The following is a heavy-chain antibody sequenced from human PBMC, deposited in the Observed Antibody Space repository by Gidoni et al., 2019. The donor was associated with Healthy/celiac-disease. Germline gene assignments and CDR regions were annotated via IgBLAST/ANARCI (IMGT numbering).Heavy chain of an antibody. CDR1: GYSFTSYW. CDR3: ARSGGSYFGDAEYFQH. Sequence: EVQLVQSGAEVKKPGESLKISCTGSGYSFTSYWIGWVRLMPGKGLEWMGSIYPGASDTRYSPSFQGQVTISADKSISTAYLQWTSLKASDTAMYYCARSGGSYFGDAEYFQHWGQGTLVTVSS. V-gene: IGHV5-51*01. CDR2: IYPGASDT. J-gene: IGHJ1*01. D-gene: IGHD1-26*01.